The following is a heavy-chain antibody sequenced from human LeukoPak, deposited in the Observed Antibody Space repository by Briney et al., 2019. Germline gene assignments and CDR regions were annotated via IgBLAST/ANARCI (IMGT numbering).Heavy chain of an antibody. CDR3: AKDRQWLPFRLRVDY. D-gene: IGHD5-12*01. J-gene: IGHJ4*02. CDR2: ISGSGGST. CDR1: GVNFSKYA. V-gene: IGHV3-23*01. Sequence: PGGSLRLSCAASGVNFSKYAMSWVRQAPKKGLEWVSGISGSGGSTYYADSVKGRCTVSRDNSKNTLYLQMNSLRAEDTAVYYCAKDRQWLPFRLRVDYWGQGTLVTVSS.